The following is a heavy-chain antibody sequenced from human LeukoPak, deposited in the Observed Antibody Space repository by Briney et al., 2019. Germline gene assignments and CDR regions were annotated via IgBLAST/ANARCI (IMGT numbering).Heavy chain of an antibody. D-gene: IGHD1-7*01. CDR1: GFTVSSNY. V-gene: IGHV3-53*01. Sequence: GGSLRLSCAASGFTVSSNYMSWVRQAPGKGLEWVSVIYSGGSTYYADSVKGRFTISRDNSKNTLYLQMNSLRAEDTAVYYCARGADRITGTTYYMDVWGKGTTVTVSS. CDR2: IYSGGST. CDR3: ARGADRITGTTYYMDV. J-gene: IGHJ6*03.